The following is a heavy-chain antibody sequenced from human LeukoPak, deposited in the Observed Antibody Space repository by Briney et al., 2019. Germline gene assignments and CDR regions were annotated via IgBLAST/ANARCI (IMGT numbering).Heavy chain of an antibody. Sequence: NASETLSLTCTVSGGSISSYYWSWIRQPAGKGLEWIGRIYSGGSTNYNPSLKSRVTMSVDSSNNQFSLKLSSVTAADTAVFYCARHRYSYGLYYFDYWGQGTLVTVSS. D-gene: IGHD5-18*01. CDR2: IYSGGST. J-gene: IGHJ4*02. CDR3: ARHRYSYGLYYFDY. V-gene: IGHV4-4*07. CDR1: GGSISSYY.